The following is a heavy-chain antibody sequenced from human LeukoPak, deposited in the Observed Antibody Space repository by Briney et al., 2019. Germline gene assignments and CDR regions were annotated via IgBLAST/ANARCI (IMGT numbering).Heavy chain of an antibody. J-gene: IGHJ4*02. V-gene: IGHV1-24*01. CDR1: GYTLTELS. Sequence: ASVKVSCKVSGYTLTELSMHWVRQAPGKGLEWMGGFDPEDGETIYAQKLQGRVTMTTDTSTSTAYMELRSLRSDDTAVYYCARLGYCSSTSCSGPSDYWGQGTLVTVSS. CDR3: ARLGYCSSTSCSGPSDY. CDR2: FDPEDGET. D-gene: IGHD2-2*01.